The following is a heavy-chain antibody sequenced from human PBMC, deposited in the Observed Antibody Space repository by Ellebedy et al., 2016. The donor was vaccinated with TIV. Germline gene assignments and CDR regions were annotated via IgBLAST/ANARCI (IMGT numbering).Heavy chain of an antibody. D-gene: IGHD6-13*01. J-gene: IGHJ2*01. CDR1: SGSLTNHF. CDR3: ARVAITAAVGGGYFDL. V-gene: IGHV4-59*11. CDR2: IYYTGSA. Sequence: MPSETLSLTCSVSSGSLTNHFWSWIRQPPGKGLEWIASIYYTGSAHYNPSLKSRVTTSVDTSKNQISLTLMTSVSAADTAVYYCARVAITAAVGGGYFDLWGRGTLVTVSS.